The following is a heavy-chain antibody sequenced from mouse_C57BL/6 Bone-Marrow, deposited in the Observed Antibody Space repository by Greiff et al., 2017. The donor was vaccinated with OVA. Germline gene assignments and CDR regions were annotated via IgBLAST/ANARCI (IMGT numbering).Heavy chain of an antibody. Sequence: VQLQQSGAELARPGASVKLSCKASGYTFTSYGISWVKQRPGQGLEWIGEIYPRSGNTYYNEKFKGKATLTADKSSSTAYMELRSLTSEDSAVYFCARPIYIYDGYYVGFAYWGQGTLVTVSA. CDR1: GYTFTSYG. CDR2: IYPRSGNT. V-gene: IGHV1-81*01. D-gene: IGHD2-3*01. J-gene: IGHJ3*01. CDR3: ARPIYIYDGYYVGFAY.